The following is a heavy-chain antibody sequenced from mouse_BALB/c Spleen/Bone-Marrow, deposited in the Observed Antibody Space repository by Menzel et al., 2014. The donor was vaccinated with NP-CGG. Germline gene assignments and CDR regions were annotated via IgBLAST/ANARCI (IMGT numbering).Heavy chain of an antibody. CDR3: ARNWVYFDY. V-gene: IGHV1-69*02. D-gene: IGHD4-1*01. J-gene: IGHJ2*01. Sequence: LVESGAELVKPGAPVKLSCKASGYTFTSYWMNWVKQRPGRGLEWIGRIDPSDSETHYNQKLKDKATLTVDKSSSTAYIQLSSLTSEDSAVYYCARNWVYFDYWGQGTTLTVSS. CDR2: IDPSDSET. CDR1: GYTFTSYW.